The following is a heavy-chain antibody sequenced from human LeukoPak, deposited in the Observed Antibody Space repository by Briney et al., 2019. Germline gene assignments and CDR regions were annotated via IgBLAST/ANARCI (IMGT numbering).Heavy chain of an antibody. D-gene: IGHD2-2*01. CDR1: GYSISSGYY. Sequence: PSETLSLTCAVSGYSISSGYYWGWVRQPPGKGLEWIGYIYYSGSTYYNPSLKSRVTISVDTSKNQFSLKLSSVTAADTAVYYCARGSSSLDYWGQGTLVTVSS. CDR3: ARGSSSLDY. CDR2: IYYSGST. V-gene: IGHV4-30-4*08. J-gene: IGHJ4*02.